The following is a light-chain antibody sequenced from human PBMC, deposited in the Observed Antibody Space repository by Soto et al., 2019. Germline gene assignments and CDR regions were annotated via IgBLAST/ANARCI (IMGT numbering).Light chain of an antibody. CDR1: QSLVYSDGNTY. J-gene: IGKJ1*01. V-gene: IGKV2-24*01. CDR3: MQFAPFPRT. Sequence: DVVLTQTPLSSPVTLGQPASISCRSSQSLVYSDGNTYLSWLQQRPGQPPRLLIYQISNRFSGVPDIFSGSGAGTDFTLKISRVEAEDVGVYYCMQFAPFPRTFGQGTKVEIK. CDR2: QIS.